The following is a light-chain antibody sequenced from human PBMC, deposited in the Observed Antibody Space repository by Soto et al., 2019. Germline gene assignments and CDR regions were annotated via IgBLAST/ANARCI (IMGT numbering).Light chain of an antibody. CDR1: SSNIGAGYD. J-gene: IGLJ2*01. CDR2: GNS. CDR3: QSYDSSLSCYVV. Sequence: QSVLTHPPSVSGAPGQRVTISCTGSSSNIGAGYDVHWYQQLPGTAPKLLIYGNSNRPSGVPDRFSGSKSGTSASLAITGLQAKDEADYYCQSYDSSLSCYVVFGGGTKLTVL. V-gene: IGLV1-40*01.